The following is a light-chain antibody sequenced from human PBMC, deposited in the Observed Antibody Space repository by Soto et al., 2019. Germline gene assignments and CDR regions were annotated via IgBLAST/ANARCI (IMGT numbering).Light chain of an antibody. CDR1: SSDVGGYNY. Sequence: QSVLTQPASVSGSPGQSITISCTGTSSDVGGYNYVSWYQQHPGKAPKLMIYDVSNRPSGVSNRFSGSKSGNTASLTISGHQDEDEAYYYGSSYTSSSTLVFGGGTKLTVL. V-gene: IGLV2-14*01. J-gene: IGLJ2*01. CDR2: DVS. CDR3: SSYTSSSTLV.